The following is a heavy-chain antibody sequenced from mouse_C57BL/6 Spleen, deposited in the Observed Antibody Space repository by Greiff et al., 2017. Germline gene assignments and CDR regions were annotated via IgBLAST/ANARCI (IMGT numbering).Heavy chain of an antibody. CDR1: GFTFSNYW. J-gene: IGHJ2*01. V-gene: IGHV6-3*01. CDR3: VYSNYDFDY. Sequence: EVQGVESGGGLVQPGGSMKLSCVASGFTFSNYWMNWVRQSPEKGLEWVAQIRLKSDNYATHYAESVKGRFTISRDDSKSSVYLQMNNLRAEDTGIYYCVYSNYDFDYWGQGTTLTVSS. CDR2: IRLKSDNYAT. D-gene: IGHD2-5*01.